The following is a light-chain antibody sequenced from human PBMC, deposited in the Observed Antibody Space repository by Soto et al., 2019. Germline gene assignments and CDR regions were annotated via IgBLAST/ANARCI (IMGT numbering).Light chain of an antibody. CDR1: ISNIGSNT. J-gene: IGLJ3*02. CDR3: AGWDDSLSGCV. Sequence: QAVLTQPPSASGTPGQRVTISCSGGISNIGSNTINWYQQLPGTAPKLLIYSNDQRPSGVPDRFSGSKSGTSASLAISGLQSEDEADYYCAGWDDSLSGCVFGGGTQLTVL. V-gene: IGLV1-44*01. CDR2: SND.